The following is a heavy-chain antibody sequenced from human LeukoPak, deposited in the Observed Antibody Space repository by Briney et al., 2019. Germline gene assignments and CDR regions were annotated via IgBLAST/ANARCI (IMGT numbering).Heavy chain of an antibody. D-gene: IGHD4-23*01. J-gene: IGHJ4*02. CDR2: ISGSGGST. Sequence: PGGSLRLSCAASGFTFSSYGMSWVRQAPGKGLEWVSAISGSGGSTYYADSVKGRFTISRDNSKNTLYLQMNSLRAEDTAVYYCAKDLGATVVTRADIDFDYWGQGTLVTVSS. V-gene: IGHV3-23*01. CDR1: GFTFSSYG. CDR3: AKDLGATVVTRADIDFDY.